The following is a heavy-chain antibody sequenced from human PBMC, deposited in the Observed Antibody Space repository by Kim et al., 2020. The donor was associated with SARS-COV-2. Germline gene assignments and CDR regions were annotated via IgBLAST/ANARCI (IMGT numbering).Heavy chain of an antibody. V-gene: IGHV3-23*01. CDR2: ISGSGGYT. CDR3: AGRVAYFDY. CDR1: GFTFSSYA. Sequence: GGSLRLSCAASGFTFSSYAMNWVRQAPGKGLEWVSAISGSGGYTYYADSVKGRFTISRDNSKNTLYLQMNSLRAEDTAVYYCAGRVAYFDYWGQGTLVTVSS. J-gene: IGHJ4*02. D-gene: IGHD2-15*01.